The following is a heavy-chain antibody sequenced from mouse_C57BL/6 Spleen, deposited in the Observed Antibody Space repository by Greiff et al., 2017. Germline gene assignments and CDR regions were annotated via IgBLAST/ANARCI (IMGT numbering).Heavy chain of an antibody. CDR2: INPSNGGT. CDR3: AWDYGSSYVDWYFDV. J-gene: IGHJ1*03. V-gene: IGHV1-53*01. D-gene: IGHD1-1*01. Sequence: KPGPGLEWIGNINPSNGGTNYNEKFKSKATLTVDKSSSTAYMQLGSLTSEDSAVYYCAWDYGSSYVDWYFDVWGTGTTVTVSS.